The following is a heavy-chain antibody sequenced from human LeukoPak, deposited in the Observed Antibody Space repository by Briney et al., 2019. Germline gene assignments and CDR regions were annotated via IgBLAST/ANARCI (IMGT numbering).Heavy chain of an antibody. D-gene: IGHD6-6*01. CDR2: IYWNDDK. CDR1: GFSLSTSGVG. Sequence: VSGPTLVKPTQPLTLTCTFPGFSLSTSGVGVSWIRQPPGKALECLALIYWNDDKRYSPSLKSRLTITKDTSKNQVVLTMTNMDPVDTATYCCAHRPGQLVGHAFDIWGQGTMVTVSS. CDR3: AHRPGQLVGHAFDI. J-gene: IGHJ3*02. V-gene: IGHV2-5*01.